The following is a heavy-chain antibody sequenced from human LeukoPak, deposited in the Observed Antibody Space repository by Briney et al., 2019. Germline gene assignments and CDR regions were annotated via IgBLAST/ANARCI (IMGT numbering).Heavy chain of an antibody. CDR1: GYTLSGYY. V-gene: IGHV1-2*02. Sequence: ASVKVSCKASGYTLSGYYIHWVRQAPGQGLEWMGWINPNSGGTNYAQKFQGRVTMTRATSISTAYMELSRLRSDDTAVYYCATVGFRDNFDYWGQGTLVTVSP. J-gene: IGHJ4*02. CDR2: INPNSGGT. D-gene: IGHD3-10*01. CDR3: ATVGFRDNFDY.